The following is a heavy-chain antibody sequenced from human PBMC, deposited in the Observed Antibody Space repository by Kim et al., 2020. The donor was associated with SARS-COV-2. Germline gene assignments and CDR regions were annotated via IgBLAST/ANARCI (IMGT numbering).Heavy chain of an antibody. CDR1: GYTFTGYY. D-gene: IGHD4-17*01. J-gene: IGHJ4*02. CDR3: ASDGDYFDGSIDY. Sequence: ASVKVSCKASGYTFTGYYMHWVRQAPGQGLEWMGRINPNSGGTNYAQKFQGRVTMTRDTSISTAYMELSRLRSDDTAVYYCASDGDYFDGSIDYWGQGTLVTVSS. CDR2: INPNSGGT. V-gene: IGHV1-2*06.